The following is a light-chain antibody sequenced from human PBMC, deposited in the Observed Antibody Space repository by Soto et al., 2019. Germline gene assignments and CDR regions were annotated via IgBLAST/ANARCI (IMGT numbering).Light chain of an antibody. V-gene: IGKV1-27*01. CDR1: QGIMND. Sequence: DIQMTQSPSSLSASVGDRITITCRASQGIMNDLAWYQQKPGKPPNLLISSASTLKSGVPSRFSGSGFGTDFTLTISNLQPEDVATYYCKKYNSVPPTFGGGTKVEIK. J-gene: IGKJ4*01. CDR2: SAS. CDR3: KKYNSVPPT.